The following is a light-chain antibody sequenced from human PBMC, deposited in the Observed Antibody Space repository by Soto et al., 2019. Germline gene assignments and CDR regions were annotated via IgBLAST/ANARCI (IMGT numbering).Light chain of an antibody. CDR3: QQRRDSTST. CDR2: DAS. J-gene: IGKJ4*01. V-gene: IGKV3-11*01. CDR1: QSVSRY. Sequence: EIVLTQSPATLSFSPREIATLSCRASQSVSRYLAWYQQKPGQAPRLLIYDASNRATGIPARFSGSGSGTDFTLTISSLEPEDFAVYYCQQRRDSTSTFGGGTKVQIK.